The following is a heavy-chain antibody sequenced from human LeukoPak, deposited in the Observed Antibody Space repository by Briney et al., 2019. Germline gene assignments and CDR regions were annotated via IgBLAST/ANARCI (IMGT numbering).Heavy chain of an antibody. D-gene: IGHD6-19*01. CDR2: ISSSSSTI. V-gene: IGHV3-48*04. Sequence: GGSLRLSCAASGFTFNSYSMNWVRQAPGKGLEWNSDISSSSSTIYYADSVRGRFTISRDNAKNSLYLQMSSLRAEDTAVYYCARYGGIAVAGTFDYWGQGTLVTVSS. CDR1: GFTFNSYS. J-gene: IGHJ4*02. CDR3: ARYGGIAVAGTFDY.